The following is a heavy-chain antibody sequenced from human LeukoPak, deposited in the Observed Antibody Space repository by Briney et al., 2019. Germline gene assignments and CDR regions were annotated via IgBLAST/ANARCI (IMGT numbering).Heavy chain of an antibody. J-gene: IGHJ4*02. CDR3: ARDFRPVVGTAGAFDS. D-gene: IGHD2-2*01. Sequence: PGGSLRLSCAASGFTFSSYWMSWVRQAPGKGLEWVSYISSSGSTIYYAEFVKGRFTISRDNSKNTLYLQMNSLRAEDTAVYYCARDFRPVVGTAGAFDSWGQGTLVTVSS. CDR2: ISSSGSTI. CDR1: GFTFSSYW. V-gene: IGHV3-48*01.